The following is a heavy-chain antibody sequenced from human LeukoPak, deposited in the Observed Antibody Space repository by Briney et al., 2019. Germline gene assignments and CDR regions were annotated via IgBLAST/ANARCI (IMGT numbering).Heavy chain of an antibody. CDR1: GFTFSTYV. CDR2: KD. J-gene: IGHJ4*02. CDR3: AKDLCSDTSCSSRGIDY. V-gene: IGHV3-30*18. Sequence: GGSLRLSCEASGFTFSTYVMHWVRQAPGKGLEWVAGKDYCADSVKGRFTASKDNSESTLYLQMNSLRAEDTAIYYCAKDLCSDTSCSSRGIDYWGEGTLVTVSS. D-gene: IGHD2-2*01.